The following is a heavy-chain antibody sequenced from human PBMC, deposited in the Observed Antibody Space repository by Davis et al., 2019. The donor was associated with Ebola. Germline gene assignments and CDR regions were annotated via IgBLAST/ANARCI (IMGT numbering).Heavy chain of an antibody. Sequence: PGGSLRLSCAASGFTFSSYAMHWVRQAPGKGLEWVAVISYDGSNKYYADSVKGRFTISRDNSKNTLYLQMNSLRAEDTAVYYCAKPPYYYDSSGYYYDYWGQGILVTVS. V-gene: IGHV3-30-3*01. CDR1: GFTFSSYA. J-gene: IGHJ4*02. D-gene: IGHD3-22*01. CDR3: AKPPYYYDSSGYYYDY. CDR2: ISYDGSNK.